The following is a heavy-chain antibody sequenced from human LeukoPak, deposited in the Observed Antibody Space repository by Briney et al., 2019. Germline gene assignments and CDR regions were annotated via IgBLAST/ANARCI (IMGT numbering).Heavy chain of an antibody. D-gene: IGHD3-22*01. J-gene: IGHJ4*02. CDR3: ARYYYGSSGYFG. V-gene: IGHV3-53*01. CDR1: GFTVSSNY. CDR2: IYSGGST. Sequence: PGGSLRLSCAASGFTVSSNYMSWVRQAPGKGLEWVSVIYSGGSTYYADSVKGRFTISRDNSKNTLYLQMNSLRAEDTAVYYCARYYYGSSGYFGWGQGTLVTVSS.